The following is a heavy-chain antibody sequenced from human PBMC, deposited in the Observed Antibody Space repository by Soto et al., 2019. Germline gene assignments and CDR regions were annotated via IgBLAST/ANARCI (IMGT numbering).Heavy chain of an antibody. CDR3: AAYNWNYRFDF. Sequence: PSETLSLTCSVSAGSVSSGDYYWSWIRQPPGKGLEWIGNIYYSGSTNYNPPLTSRVIISIGTAKNQFSLKLSSVTAADTAVYFCAAYNWNYRFDFWGQGALVTVSS. J-gene: IGHJ4*02. CDR2: IYYSGST. D-gene: IGHD1-7*01. CDR1: AGSVSSGDYY. V-gene: IGHV4-61*08.